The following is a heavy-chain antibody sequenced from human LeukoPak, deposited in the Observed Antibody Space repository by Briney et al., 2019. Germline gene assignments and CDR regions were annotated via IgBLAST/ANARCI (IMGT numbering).Heavy chain of an antibody. V-gene: IGHV3-30*04. CDR3: ARDGGFPYYLFFDF. J-gene: IGHJ2*01. CDR2: IAHDGSRV. D-gene: IGHD3-16*01. Sequence: PGGSLRLSCAASGFNLGDSNAHWVRQAPGKGLEWVAVIAHDGSRVYDAESVRGRFTISRDNFKNTLDLQMNGLRPEDTAVYYLARDGGFPYYLFFDFWGRGTLVTFS. CDR1: GFNLGDSN.